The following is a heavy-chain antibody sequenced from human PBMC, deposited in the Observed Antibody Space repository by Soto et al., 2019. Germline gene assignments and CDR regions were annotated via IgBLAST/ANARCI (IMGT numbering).Heavy chain of an antibody. V-gene: IGHV1-3*01. CDR1: GYTFTNYA. J-gene: IGHJ4*02. Sequence: GASVKVSCKASGYTFTNYAMHWVRQAPGQRLEWMGWINAGNGNTKYSQKFQGRVTITRDTSASTAYMELSSLRAEDTAAYYCARVERIMITFGGIYYCGYLGQGALVTVSS. CDR3: ARVERIMITFGGIYYCGY. CDR2: INAGNGNT. D-gene: IGHD3-16*01.